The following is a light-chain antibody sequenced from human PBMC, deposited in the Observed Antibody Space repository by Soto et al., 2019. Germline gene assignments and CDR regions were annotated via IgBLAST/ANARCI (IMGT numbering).Light chain of an antibody. CDR3: LQDYDYPWT. V-gene: IGKV1-6*01. J-gene: IGKJ1*01. CDR1: QDIRSD. CDR2: AAS. Sequence: AIPMTQSPSSLSASVGDRVTITCRASQDIRSDLGWYQQKPGKAPNLLIYAASSLQSGVPSRFSGSGSGTDFTLTISSLQPEDFVTYFCLQDYDYPWTFGQGTKVEIK.